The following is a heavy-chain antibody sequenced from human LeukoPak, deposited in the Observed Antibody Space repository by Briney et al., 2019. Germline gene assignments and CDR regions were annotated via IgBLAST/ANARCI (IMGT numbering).Heavy chain of an antibody. J-gene: IGHJ4*02. V-gene: IGHV5-51*01. CDR1: GYSFTTYW. CDR2: IHPDDSDT. CDR3: GIGGIAVPGVLPYFDL. Sequence: GESRKISCKGSGYSFTTYWIGWGRPIPGKGLGWMGMIHPDDSDTRYSTSVPGQGPISADQSITTTSQEGCKLKASDPATDYCGIGGIAVPGVLPYFDLGGRGALVSVSS. D-gene: IGHD6-19*01.